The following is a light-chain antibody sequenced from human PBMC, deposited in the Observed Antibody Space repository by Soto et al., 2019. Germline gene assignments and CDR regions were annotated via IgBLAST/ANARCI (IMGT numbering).Light chain of an antibody. Sequence: QTVVAQPPSVSGAPGQRVTISCTGSSSNIGAGYDVHWYQQLPGTAPKLLIYGNSNRPSGVPDRFSGFKSGSSGSLAITGLQAEDEADYYCQSYDSSLSGYVFGTGTKVTVL. J-gene: IGLJ1*01. CDR3: QSYDSSLSGYV. CDR1: SSNIGAGYD. V-gene: IGLV1-40*01. CDR2: GNS.